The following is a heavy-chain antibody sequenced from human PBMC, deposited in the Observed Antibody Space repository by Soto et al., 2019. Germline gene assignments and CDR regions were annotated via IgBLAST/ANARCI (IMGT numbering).Heavy chain of an antibody. CDR1: GGTFSSYT. CDR3: ASLREDYGDYGWVDY. D-gene: IGHD4-17*01. J-gene: IGHJ4*02. V-gene: IGHV1-69*02. CDR2: IIPILGIA. Sequence: QVQLVQSGAEVKKPGSSVKVSCKASGGTFSSYTISWVRQAPGQGLEWMGRIIPILGIANYAQKFQGRVTITAGKSTSTAYMELSSLRSEDTAVYYCASLREDYGDYGWVDYWGQGTLVTVSS.